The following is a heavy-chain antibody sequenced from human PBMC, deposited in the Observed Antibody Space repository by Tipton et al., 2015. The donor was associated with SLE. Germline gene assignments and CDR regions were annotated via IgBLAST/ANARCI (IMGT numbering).Heavy chain of an antibody. CDR3: AREEQLVYQFYSGMDV. CDR2: TYYRSKWYN. Sequence: LVKPTETLSLTCGISGDSVSSNSAAWNWIRQSPSRGLEWLGRTYYRSKWYNDYAISVKSRITINPDTSRNHFSLDLNSVTPEDTAVYYCAREEQLVYQFYSGMDVWGQGTTVTVSS. V-gene: IGHV6-1*01. J-gene: IGHJ6*02. CDR1: GDSVSSNSAA. D-gene: IGHD6-13*01.